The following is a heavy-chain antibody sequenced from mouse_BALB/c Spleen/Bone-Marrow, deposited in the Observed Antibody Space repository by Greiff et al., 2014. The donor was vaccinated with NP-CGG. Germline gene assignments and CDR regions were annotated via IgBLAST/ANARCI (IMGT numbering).Heavy chain of an antibody. CDR1: GFSLTSFG. J-gene: IGHJ4*01. V-gene: IGHV2-9*02. CDR3: ARYGNYEDAMDY. CDR2: IWAGGST. D-gene: IGHD2-10*02. Sequence: VMLVESGPGLVAPSQSLSITCTVSGFSLTSFGVHWVRQPPGKGLEWLGVIWAGGSTNYNSALMSRLSISKDNSKSQVFLKMNSLQTDDTAMYYCARYGNYEDAMDYWGQGTSVTVSS.